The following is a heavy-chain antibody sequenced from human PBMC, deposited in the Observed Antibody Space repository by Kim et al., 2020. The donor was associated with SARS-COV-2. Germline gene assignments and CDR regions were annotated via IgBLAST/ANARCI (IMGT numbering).Heavy chain of an antibody. D-gene: IGHD2-15*01. CDR3: ARSKPYSY. J-gene: IGHJ4*02. Sequence: STRYYADSVKGRFTISRDNAKNSLYLQMNSLRAEDTAVYYCARSKPYSYWGQGTLVTVSS. V-gene: IGHV3-48*04. CDR2: STR.